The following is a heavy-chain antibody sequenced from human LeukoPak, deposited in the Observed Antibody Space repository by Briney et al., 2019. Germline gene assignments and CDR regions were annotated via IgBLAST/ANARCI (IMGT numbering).Heavy chain of an antibody. CDR3: VAGDWGGRDSFDL. Sequence: GGSLRLSCAASGFTFSIYWMSWVRQAPGKGLEWVANINQDGSQKYYVDSVKGRFTISRDNAKNSFFLQMSSLRAEDTSVYYCVAGDWGGRDSFDLWGRGTMVTVSS. V-gene: IGHV3-7*01. CDR1: GFTFSIYW. CDR2: INQDGSQK. J-gene: IGHJ3*01. D-gene: IGHD2-21*02.